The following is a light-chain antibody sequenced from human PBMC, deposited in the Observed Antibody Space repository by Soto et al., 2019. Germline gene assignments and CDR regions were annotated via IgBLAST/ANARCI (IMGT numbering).Light chain of an antibody. CDR2: DVS. Sequence: QSALTQPASVSGSPGPSIPISCTGTSSDVGGYNYVSWYQQHPGKAPKLMIYDVSNRPSGVSNRFSGSKSGNTASLTISGLQAEDEADNYCSSYTSSSTRVFGGGTQLTV. CDR3: SSYTSSSTRV. CDR1: SSDVGGYNY. V-gene: IGLV2-14*01. J-gene: IGLJ2*01.